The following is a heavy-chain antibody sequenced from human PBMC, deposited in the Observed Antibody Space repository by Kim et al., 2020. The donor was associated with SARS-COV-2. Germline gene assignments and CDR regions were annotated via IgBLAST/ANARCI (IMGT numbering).Heavy chain of an antibody. Sequence: ETLSLTCAVYGGSFSGYYWSWIRQPPGKGLEWIGEINHSGSTNYNPSLKSRVTISVDTSKNQFSLKLSSVTAADTAVYYCARSDYVFDYWGQGTLVTVSS. V-gene: IGHV4-34*01. CDR2: INHSGST. CDR3: ARSDYVFDY. D-gene: IGHD4-17*01. J-gene: IGHJ4*02. CDR1: GGSFSGYY.